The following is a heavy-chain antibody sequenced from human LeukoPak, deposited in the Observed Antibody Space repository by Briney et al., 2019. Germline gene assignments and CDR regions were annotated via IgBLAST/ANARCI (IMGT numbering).Heavy chain of an antibody. Sequence: GGSLRLSCAASGFTFSSYWMNWARQAPGKGLEWVASINHNGNVDYYVDSVKGRFTISRDNAKNSLYLQMSNLRAEDTAVYYCAIHPSDSSGYFSYWGQGALVTVSS. D-gene: IGHD3-22*01. CDR3: AIHPSDSSGYFSY. J-gene: IGHJ4*02. V-gene: IGHV3-7*03. CDR2: INHNGNVD. CDR1: GFTFSSYW.